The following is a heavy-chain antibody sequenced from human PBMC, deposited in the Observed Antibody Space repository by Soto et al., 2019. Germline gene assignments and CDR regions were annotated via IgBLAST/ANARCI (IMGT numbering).Heavy chain of an antibody. V-gene: IGHV3-15*07. CDR1: GFSFTNAW. Sequence: GGSLRLSCAASGFSFTNAWMNWIRQAPGKGLEWVGRIKSKKDGETTDYAAPVKGRFTISRDDSKNTLYLQMNSLKTGDTAVYYCIWAARNYWGQGTLVTVSS. CDR3: IWAARNY. D-gene: IGHD6-6*01. J-gene: IGHJ4*02. CDR2: IKSKKDGETT.